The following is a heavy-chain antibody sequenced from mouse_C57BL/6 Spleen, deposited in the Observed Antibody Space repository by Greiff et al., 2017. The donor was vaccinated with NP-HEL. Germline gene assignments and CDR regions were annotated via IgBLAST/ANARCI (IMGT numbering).Heavy chain of an antibody. CDR3: ARQGAGSRENAMDY. D-gene: IGHD6-2*01. J-gene: IGHJ4*01. Sequence: DVQLVESGGGLVQPGGSLKLSCAASGFTFSDYYMYWVRQTPEKRLEWVAYISNGGGSTYYPDTVKGRFTISRDNAKNTLYLQMSRLKSEDTAMYYCARQGAGSRENAMDYWGQGTSVTVSS. CDR1: GFTFSDYY. V-gene: IGHV5-12*01. CDR2: ISNGGGST.